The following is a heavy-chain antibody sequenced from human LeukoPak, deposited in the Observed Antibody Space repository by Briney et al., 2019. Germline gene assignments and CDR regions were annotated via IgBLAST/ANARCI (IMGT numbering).Heavy chain of an antibody. Sequence: SVKVSCKASGGTFSSYAISWVRQAPGQGLEWMGGIIPILGTANYAQKFQGRVTITADKSTSTAYMELSSLRSEDTAVYYCARDCSGGSCYGAWGQGTLVTVSS. D-gene: IGHD2-15*01. V-gene: IGHV1-69*06. CDR2: IIPILGTA. J-gene: IGHJ4*02. CDR3: ARDCSGGSCYGA. CDR1: GGTFSSYA.